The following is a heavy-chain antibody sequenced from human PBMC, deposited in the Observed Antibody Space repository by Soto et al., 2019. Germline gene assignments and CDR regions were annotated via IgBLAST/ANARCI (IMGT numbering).Heavy chain of an antibody. CDR3: AHSPVYSSAFDI. Sequence: QITLKESGPTLVKPTQTLTLTCTFSGFSLSTSGVGVGWIRQPPGKALEWLALIYWDDDKRYSPSLKSRLTITNDTSKNHMVLTMTNMDLVDTATYSCAHSPVYSSAFDIWGQGTMVTVSS. CDR2: IYWDDDK. CDR1: GFSLSTSGVG. D-gene: IGHD4-4*01. V-gene: IGHV2-5*02. J-gene: IGHJ3*02.